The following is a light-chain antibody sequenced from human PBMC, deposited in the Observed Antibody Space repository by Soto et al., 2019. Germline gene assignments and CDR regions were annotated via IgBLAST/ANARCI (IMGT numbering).Light chain of an antibody. J-gene: IGLJ1*01. CDR1: SSNIGSNT. CDR2: NNN. V-gene: IGLV1-44*01. Sequence: QSVRTQPPSTSGTAGQRVTISCSGSSSNIGSNTVSWCQQLPGTAPKPLIYNNNQRPSGVPDRFSGSKSGTSASLAISGLQSEDEADYYCAAWDDSLIGYVFGTGTKVTVL. CDR3: AAWDDSLIGYV.